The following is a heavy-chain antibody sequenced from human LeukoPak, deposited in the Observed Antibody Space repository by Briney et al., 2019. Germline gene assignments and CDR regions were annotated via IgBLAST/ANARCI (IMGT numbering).Heavy chain of an antibody. Sequence: GGSLRLSCAASGFTFSSYWMSWVRQAPGKGLEWVANIKQDGSEKKYEDSVKGRFTISRDNADNSLFLQMNSLRAEDTAVYYCARTHNYGYDHWGQGTLVTVSS. CDR2: IKQDGSEK. CDR3: ARTHNYGYDH. J-gene: IGHJ5*02. CDR1: GFTFSSYW. D-gene: IGHD5-24*01. V-gene: IGHV3-7*01.